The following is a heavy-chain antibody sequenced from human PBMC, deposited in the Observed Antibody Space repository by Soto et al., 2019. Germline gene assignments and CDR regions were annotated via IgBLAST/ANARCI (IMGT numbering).Heavy chain of an antibody. V-gene: IGHV3-23*01. CDR2: ISGSGGST. Sequence: PGGSLRLSCAASGFSVTTNYMSWVRQAPGKGLEWVSAISGSGGSTYYADSVKGRFTISRDNSKNTLYLQMNSLRAEDTAVYYCAKVQSGYSGSYYGAFDIWGQGTMVTVSS. D-gene: IGHD1-26*01. J-gene: IGHJ3*02. CDR1: GFSVTTNY. CDR3: AKVQSGYSGSYYGAFDI.